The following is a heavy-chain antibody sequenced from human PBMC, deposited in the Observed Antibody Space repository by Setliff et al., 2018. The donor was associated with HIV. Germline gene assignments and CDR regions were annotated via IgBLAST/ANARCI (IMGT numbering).Heavy chain of an antibody. J-gene: IGHJ4*02. CDR3: ARDWRSGSDLNFDY. CDR1: GFTFSDYY. D-gene: IGHD5-12*01. V-gene: IGHV3-11*04. Sequence: PGGSLRLSCAASGFTFSDYYMSWIRQAPGKGLEWVSYISNSGSTIYYADSVKGRFTISRDNAKNSLYLQMNSLRAEDTAIYYCARDWRSGSDLNFDYWGQGTLVTVSS. CDR2: ISNSGSTI.